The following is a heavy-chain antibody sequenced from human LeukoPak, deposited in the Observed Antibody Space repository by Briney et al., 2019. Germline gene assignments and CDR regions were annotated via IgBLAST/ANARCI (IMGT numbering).Heavy chain of an antibody. J-gene: IGHJ6*02. D-gene: IGHD4-17*01. CDR2: ISAYNGNT. V-gene: IGHV1-18*01. CDR1: GYTFTSYG. Sequence: ASVKVSCKASGYTFTSYGISWVRQAPGQGLEWMGWISAYNGNTNYARKLQGRVTMTTDTSTSTAYMELRSLRSDDTAVYYCARVWTGATVTSLNYYYYYGMDVWGQGTTVTVSS. CDR3: ARVWTGATVTSLNYYYYYGMDV.